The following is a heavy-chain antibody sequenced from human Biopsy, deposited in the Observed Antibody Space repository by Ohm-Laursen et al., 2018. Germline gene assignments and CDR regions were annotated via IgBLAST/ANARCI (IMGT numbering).Heavy chain of an antibody. CDR1: GGSISSDY. D-gene: IGHD3-3*01. CDR3: ARLYRLDDYWNDDPPDAFDV. Sequence: GTLSLTCSVSGGSISSDYWSWIRQPPRKGLEWIGYTSSRGSTNYNPSLRGRVTITVDTSKNQFSLKLTSVTAADTAVFFCARLYRLDDYWNDDPPDAFDVWGQGTMVTVSS. J-gene: IGHJ3*01. V-gene: IGHV4-59*01. CDR2: TSSRGST.